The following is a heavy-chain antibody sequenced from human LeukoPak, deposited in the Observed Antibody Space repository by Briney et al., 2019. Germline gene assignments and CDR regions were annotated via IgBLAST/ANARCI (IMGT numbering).Heavy chain of an antibody. Sequence: PSETLSLTCTVSGGSISSYYWSWIRQPPGKGLEWSGYIYYSGSTNYNPSLKSRVTISVDTSKNQFSLKLSSVTAADTAVYYCASELRYFDWSPGGYFDYWGQGTLVTVSS. CDR3: ASELRYFDWSPGGYFDY. CDR2: IYYSGST. D-gene: IGHD3-9*01. J-gene: IGHJ4*02. CDR1: GGSISSYY. V-gene: IGHV4-59*01.